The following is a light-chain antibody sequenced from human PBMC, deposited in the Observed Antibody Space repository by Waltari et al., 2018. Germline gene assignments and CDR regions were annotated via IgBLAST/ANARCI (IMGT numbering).Light chain of an antibody. CDR2: DKN. CDR1: ALRSYY. J-gene: IGLJ2*01. Sequence: SSELTQDPAVSVAMGQTVTITCQGNALRSYYASWYQQRPGQAPILIMSDKNNRPSGVPDRFSGSNSDNTASLTITGAQAEDEASYYCHSRDASGVGGSFGGGTKLTVL. CDR3: HSRDASGVGGS. V-gene: IGLV3-19*01.